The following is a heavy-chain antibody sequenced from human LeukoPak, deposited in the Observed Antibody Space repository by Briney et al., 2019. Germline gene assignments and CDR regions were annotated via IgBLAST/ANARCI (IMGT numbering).Heavy chain of an antibody. CDR1: GYTFTSYG. V-gene: IGHV1-18*04. J-gene: IGHJ6*04. CDR2: ISAYNGNT. D-gene: IGHD2-15*01. CDR3: ARFEMLQPLGFYYYYGMDF. Sequence: ASVKVSCKASGYTFTSYGISWVRQAPGQGLEWMGWISAYNGNTNYAQKLQGRVTMTTDTSTSTAYMELRSLRSDDTAVYYCARFEMLQPLGFYYYYGMDFWGKGTTVTVSS.